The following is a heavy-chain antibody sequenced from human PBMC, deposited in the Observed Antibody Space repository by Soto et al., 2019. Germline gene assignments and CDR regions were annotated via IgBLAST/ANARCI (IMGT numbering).Heavy chain of an antibody. CDR2: IIPIFGTA. Sequence: SVKVSCKASGGTFSSYAISWVRQAPGQGLEWMGGIIPIFGTANYAQKFQGRVTITADESTSTAYMELSSLRSEDTAVYYCARDPSRVYYYDSSVSDAFDIWGRGTMVTVSS. D-gene: IGHD3-22*01. CDR1: GGTFSSYA. J-gene: IGHJ3*02. CDR3: ARDPSRVYYYDSSVSDAFDI. V-gene: IGHV1-69*13.